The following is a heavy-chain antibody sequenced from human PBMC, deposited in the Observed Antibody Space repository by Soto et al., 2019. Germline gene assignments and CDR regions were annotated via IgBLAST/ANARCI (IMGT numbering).Heavy chain of an antibody. Sequence: ASVKVSCKASGYTFTSYGISWVRQAPGQGLEWMGWISAYNGNTNYAQKLQGRVTMTTDTSTSTAYMELRSLRSDDTAVYYCAKTVTTNYSYYGMDVWGQGTTVTVSS. J-gene: IGHJ6*02. D-gene: IGHD4-4*01. CDR1: GYTFTSYG. CDR3: AKTVTTNYSYYGMDV. V-gene: IGHV1-18*04. CDR2: ISAYNGNT.